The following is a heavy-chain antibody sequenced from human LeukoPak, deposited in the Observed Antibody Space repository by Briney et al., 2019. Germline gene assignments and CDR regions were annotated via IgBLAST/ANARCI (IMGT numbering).Heavy chain of an antibody. V-gene: IGHV3-7*05. CDR3: AKGSGYYPEYFQH. J-gene: IGHJ1*01. Sequence: GGSLKLSCAASGFTFSSQWMSWVRQAPGKGLEWVANINQDGSEKYYVDSVKGRFTISRDNAKNSLDLQMNSLRAEDTAVYYCAKGSGYYPEYFQHWGQGTLVTVSS. CDR1: GFTFSSQW. CDR2: INQDGSEK. D-gene: IGHD3-22*01.